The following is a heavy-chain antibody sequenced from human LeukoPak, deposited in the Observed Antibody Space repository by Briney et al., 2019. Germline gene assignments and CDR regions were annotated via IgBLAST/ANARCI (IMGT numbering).Heavy chain of an antibody. D-gene: IGHD1-1*01. J-gene: IGHJ6*03. CDR3: ARDYFARGYYYYYYYMDV. V-gene: IGHV7-4-1*02. Sequence: ASVKVSCKASGYTFTSYPVNWVRQAPGQGLEWMGWINTKTGNPTYAQGFTGRFVFSLDTSVSTAYLQISSLQAEDTAVYYCARDYFARGYYYYYYYMDVWGKGTTVTVSS. CDR1: GYTFTSYP. CDR2: INTKTGNP.